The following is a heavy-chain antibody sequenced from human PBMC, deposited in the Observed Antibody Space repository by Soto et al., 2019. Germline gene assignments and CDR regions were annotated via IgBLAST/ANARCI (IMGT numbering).Heavy chain of an antibody. D-gene: IGHD2-8*01. Sequence: SETLSLTCTVSGDSVTNYFWSWMRQPPGKGLEWIGHIYHGGRTNYSPSLRSRVTMSLESSKNQFSLNLSSVTAADTAVYFCARDPGYCTNGVCPIFDFWGQGPMV. CDR3: ARDPGYCTNGVCPIFDF. V-gene: IGHV4-59*02. J-gene: IGHJ4*02. CDR2: IYHGGRT. CDR1: GDSVTNYF.